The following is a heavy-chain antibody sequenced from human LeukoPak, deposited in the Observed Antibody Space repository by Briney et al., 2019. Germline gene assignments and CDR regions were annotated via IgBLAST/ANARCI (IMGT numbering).Heavy chain of an antibody. CDR1: GFTFTNYA. CDR3: AKDGD. CDR2: ITTGGGST. D-gene: IGHD3-16*01. Sequence: GGSLRLSCGASGFTFTNYAMSWVRQAPGKGLEWVSAITTGGGSTYYADFVRGRFTISRDNSKNTLYLQMSSLRAEDTAVYYCAKDGDWGQGTLVTVSS. J-gene: IGHJ4*02. V-gene: IGHV3-23*01.